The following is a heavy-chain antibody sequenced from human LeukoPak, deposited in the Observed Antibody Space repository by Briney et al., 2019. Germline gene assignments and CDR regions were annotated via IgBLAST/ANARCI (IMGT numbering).Heavy chain of an antibody. CDR3: AQGDFWSGDYFDY. CDR1: GYTFTGYY. V-gene: IGHV1-2*06. Sequence: GASVKVSCKASGYTFTGYYMHWVRQAPGQGLEWMGRINPNSGGTNYAQKFQGRVTMTRDTSISTACMELGRLRSDDTAVYYCAQGDFWSGDYFDYWGQGTLVTVSS. D-gene: IGHD3-3*01. CDR2: INPNSGGT. J-gene: IGHJ4*02.